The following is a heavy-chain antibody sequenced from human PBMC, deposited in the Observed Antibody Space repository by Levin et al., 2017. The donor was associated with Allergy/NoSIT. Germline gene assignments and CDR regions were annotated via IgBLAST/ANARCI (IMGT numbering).Heavy chain of an antibody. CDR3: ARDSSYSSSWSH. V-gene: IGHV3-53*01. CDR2: IYSGGST. J-gene: IGHJ4*02. D-gene: IGHD6-13*01. Sequence: GGSLRLSCAASGFTVSSNYMSWVRQAPGKGLEWVSVIYSGGSTDYADSVKGRFSISRDNSKNTLYLQMNSLRAEDTAVYYCARDSSYSSSWSHWGQGTLVTVSS. CDR1: GFTVSSNY.